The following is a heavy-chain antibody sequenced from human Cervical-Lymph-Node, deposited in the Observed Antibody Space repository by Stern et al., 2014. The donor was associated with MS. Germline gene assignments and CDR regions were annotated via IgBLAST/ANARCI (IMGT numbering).Heavy chain of an antibody. CDR3: ALLPFQSRVNSRHYM. CDR2: INSDGSTT. J-gene: IGHJ4*02. V-gene: IGHV3-74*02. D-gene: IGHD6-13*01. CDR1: GFTFRIYW. Sequence: EVQLVQSGGGLVQPGGSLRLSCAASGFTFRIYWMHLVRQAPGKGLVWVSRINSDGSTTMYADSVKGRFTISRDNARNTLFLQMNSLRAEDTAIYYCALLPFQSRVNSRHYMWGQGTLVSVSS.